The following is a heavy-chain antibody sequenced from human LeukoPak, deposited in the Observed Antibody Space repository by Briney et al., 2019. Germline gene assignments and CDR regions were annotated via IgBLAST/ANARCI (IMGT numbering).Heavy chain of an antibody. CDR3: AKDNSHYYYYYMDV. CDR1: GFTFSSYA. CDR2: ISGSGGST. Sequence: GGSLRLSCAASGFTFSSYAMSWVRQAPGKGLEWVSAISGSGGSTYYADSVKGRFTISRDNSKNTLYLQMNSLRAEDTAVYSCAKDNSHYYYYYMDVWGKGTTVTVSS. D-gene: IGHD5-18*01. J-gene: IGHJ6*03. V-gene: IGHV3-23*01.